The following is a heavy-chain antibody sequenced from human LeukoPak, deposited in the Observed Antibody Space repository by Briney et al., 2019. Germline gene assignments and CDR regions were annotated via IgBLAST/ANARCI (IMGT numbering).Heavy chain of an antibody. D-gene: IGHD6-13*01. CDR3: ARLGGSSWAGPYYYMDV. V-gene: IGHV4-38-2*02. Sequence: PSETLSLTCTVSGYSISSGYYWGWIRQPPGKGLEWIGSIYHSGSTYYNPSLKSRVTISVDTSKNQFSLKLSSVTAADTAVYYCARLGGSSWAGPYYYMDVWGKGTTVTVSS. CDR1: GYSISSGYY. CDR2: IYHSGST. J-gene: IGHJ6*03.